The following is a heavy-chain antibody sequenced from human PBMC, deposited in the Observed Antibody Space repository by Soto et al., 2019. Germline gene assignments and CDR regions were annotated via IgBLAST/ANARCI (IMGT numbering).Heavy chain of an antibody. CDR3: AKDGNWLDVYFDV. CDR2: IWYDGSNK. D-gene: IGHD6-19*01. CDR1: GFTFSSYG. V-gene: IGHV3-33*06. Sequence: GGSLRLSCAASGFTFSSYGMHWVRQAPGKGLEWVAVIWYDGSNKYYADPVKGRFTISRDNSKNTLYLHMTNLRAEDTAVYYCAKDGNWLDVYFDVWGQGTPVTVSS. J-gene: IGHJ4*02.